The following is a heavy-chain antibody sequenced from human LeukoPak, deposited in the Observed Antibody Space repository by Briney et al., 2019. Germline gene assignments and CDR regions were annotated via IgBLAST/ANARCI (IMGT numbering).Heavy chain of an antibody. CDR1: GFTFSSYS. J-gene: IGHJ5*02. CDR3: ARDCGYGDYYRWFDP. D-gene: IGHD4-17*01. V-gene: IGHV4-30-4*01. CDR2: IYYSGST. Sequence: LRLSCAASGFTFSSYSMRWVRQPPGKGLEWIGYIYYSGSTYYNPSLKSRVTISVDTSKNQFSLKLSSVTAADTAVYYCARDCGYGDYYRWFDPWGQGTLVTVSS.